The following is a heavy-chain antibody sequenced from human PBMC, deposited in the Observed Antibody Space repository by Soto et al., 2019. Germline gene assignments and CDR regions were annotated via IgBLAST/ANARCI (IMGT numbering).Heavy chain of an antibody. Sequence: GGSLRLSCAASGFTFSSYSMNWVRQAPGKGLEWVSSISSSSSYIYYADSVKGRFTISRDNAKNSLYLQMNSLRAEDTAVYYCARESPYRYYGSGTFDIWGQGTMVTVSS. D-gene: IGHD3-10*01. CDR3: ARESPYRYYGSGTFDI. J-gene: IGHJ3*02. CDR1: GFTFSSYS. CDR2: ISSSSSYI. V-gene: IGHV3-21*01.